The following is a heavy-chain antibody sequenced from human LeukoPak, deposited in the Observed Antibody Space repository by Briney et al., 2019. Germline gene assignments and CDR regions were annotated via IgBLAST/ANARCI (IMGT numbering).Heavy chain of an antibody. V-gene: IGHV4-4*07. CDR1: GGSISSYY. D-gene: IGHD3-10*01. CDR3: ARESITMVRGVIDAFDI. CDR2: IYTSGST. Sequence: SETLSLTCIVSGGSISSYYWSWIRQPAGKGLEWIGRIYTSGSTNYNPSLKSRVTMSVDTSKNQFSLKLSSVTAADTAVYYCARESITMVRGVIDAFDIWGQGTMVTVSS. J-gene: IGHJ3*02.